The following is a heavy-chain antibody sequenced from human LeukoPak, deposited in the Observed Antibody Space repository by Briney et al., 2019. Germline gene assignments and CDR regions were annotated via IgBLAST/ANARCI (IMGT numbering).Heavy chain of an antibody. D-gene: IGHD1-26*01. V-gene: IGHV4-34*01. J-gene: IGHJ4*02. Sequence: SETLSLTCAVYGGSFSGYYWSWIRQPPGKGLEWIGEINHSGSTNYNPSLKSRVTISVDMSKNQSSLKLSSVTAADTAVYYCARSGRYTFDYWGQGILVTVSS. CDR3: ARSGRYTFDY. CDR1: GGSFSGYY. CDR2: INHSGST.